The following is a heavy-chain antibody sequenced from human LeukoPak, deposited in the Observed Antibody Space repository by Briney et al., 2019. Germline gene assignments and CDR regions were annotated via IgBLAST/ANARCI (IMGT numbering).Heavy chain of an antibody. CDR1: GFTFSSYE. J-gene: IGHJ4*02. CDR2: IKQDGTEK. V-gene: IGHV3-7*01. D-gene: IGHD5-24*01. CDR3: AREGDGYYRYIDY. Sequence: GGSLRLSCAASGFTFSSYEMNWVRQAPGKGLEWVANIKQDGTEKYYVDSVKGRFTISRDNAKNSLYLQMNSLRVEDTAVYYCAREGDGYYRYIDYWGQGTLVTVSS.